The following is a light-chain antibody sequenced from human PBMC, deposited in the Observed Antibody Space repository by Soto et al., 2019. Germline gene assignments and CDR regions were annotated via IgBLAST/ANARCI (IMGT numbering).Light chain of an antibody. J-gene: IGKJ1*01. CDR3: QQYGSSPWT. Sequence: EIVLTQSPGTLSLSPGERATLSCRASQSVSSSYLAWYQQKPGQAPRLLIYGASSRGTGIPDRFSGSGSGTDLTLTICRLEPEDFAVYYCQQYGSSPWTFGQGTKVEIK. CDR2: GAS. CDR1: QSVSSSY. V-gene: IGKV3-20*01.